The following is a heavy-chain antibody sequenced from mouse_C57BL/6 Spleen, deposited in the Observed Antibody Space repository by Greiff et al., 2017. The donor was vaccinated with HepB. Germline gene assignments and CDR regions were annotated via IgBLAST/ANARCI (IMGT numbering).Heavy chain of an antibody. Sequence: VQLQQSGAELVMPGASVKLSCKASGYTFTSYWMHWVKQRPGQGLEWIGEIDPSDSYTNYNQKFKGKSTLTVDKSSITAYMQLSSLTSEDSAVYDCARWGYKHSFDYWGQGTTLTVSS. CDR1: GYTFTSYW. CDR3: ARWGYKHSFDY. J-gene: IGHJ2*01. D-gene: IGHD1-3*01. CDR2: IDPSDSYT. V-gene: IGHV1-69*01.